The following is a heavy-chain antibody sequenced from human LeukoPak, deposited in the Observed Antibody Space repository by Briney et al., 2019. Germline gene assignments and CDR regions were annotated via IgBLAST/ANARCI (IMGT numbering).Heavy chain of an antibody. CDR2: INHSGST. J-gene: IGHJ4*02. D-gene: IGHD3-22*01. Sequence: PSETLSLTCAVYGGSFSGYYWSWLRQPPGKGLEWIGEINHSGSTNYNPSLKSRVTISVDTSKNQFSLKLSSVTAADTAVYYCARANYYDSSYYFDYWGQGTLVTVSS. V-gene: IGHV4-34*01. CDR1: GGSFSGYY. CDR3: ARANYYDSSYYFDY.